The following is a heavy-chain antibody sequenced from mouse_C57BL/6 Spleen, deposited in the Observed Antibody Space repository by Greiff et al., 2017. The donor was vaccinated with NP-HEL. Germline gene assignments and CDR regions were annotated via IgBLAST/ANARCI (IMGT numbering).Heavy chain of an antibody. CDR3: AREEGSYAMDY. CDR2: ISYDGSN. CDR1: GYSITSGYY. V-gene: IGHV3-6*01. J-gene: IGHJ4*01. D-gene: IGHD1-1*01. Sequence: VQLKESGPGLVKPSQSLSLTCSVTGYSITSGYYWNWIRQFPGNKLEWMGYISYDGSNNYNPSLKNRISITRDTSKNQFFLKLNSVTTEDTATYYCAREEGSYAMDYWGQGTSVTVSS.